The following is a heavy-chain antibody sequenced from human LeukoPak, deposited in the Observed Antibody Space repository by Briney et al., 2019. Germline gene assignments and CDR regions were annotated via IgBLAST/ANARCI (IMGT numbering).Heavy chain of an antibody. Sequence: PSETLSLTCTVSGGSLSSYYWTWLRQPPGKGLEWIGYIYYSGSTKYNPSLKSRVTISVDSSKNHFSLKLSSVTAADTAVYYCARAQVGIVGATEFAYWGQGTLVTVSS. CDR2: IYYSGST. CDR1: GGSLSSYY. V-gene: IGHV4-59*08. D-gene: IGHD1-26*01. J-gene: IGHJ4*02. CDR3: ARAQVGIVGATEFAY.